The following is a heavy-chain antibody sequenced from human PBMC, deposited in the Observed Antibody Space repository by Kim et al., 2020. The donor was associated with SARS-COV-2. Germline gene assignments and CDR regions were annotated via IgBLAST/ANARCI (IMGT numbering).Heavy chain of an antibody. V-gene: IGHV3-9*01. CDR3: AKGEVGAARPPFDP. D-gene: IGHD6-6*01. Sequence: ADSGKGRFTISRDNAKNSLYLQMNSLRAEDTALYYCAKGEVGAARPPFDPWGQGTLVTVSS. J-gene: IGHJ5*02.